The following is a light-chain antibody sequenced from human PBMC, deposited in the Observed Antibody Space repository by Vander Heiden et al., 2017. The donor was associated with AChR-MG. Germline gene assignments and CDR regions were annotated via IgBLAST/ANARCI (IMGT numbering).Light chain of an antibody. CDR2: RNN. Sequence: QSVLTQPPSASGTPGQRVTISCSGSSSNIGSKYVYWYQQLPGTAPKLLIYRNNQRPSGVPDRFSGSKSGTSASLAISGLRSEDEADYYCAAWDDSLSGGVVFGGGTKLTVL. J-gene: IGLJ2*01. CDR1: SSNIGSKY. V-gene: IGLV1-47*01. CDR3: AAWDDSLSGGVV.